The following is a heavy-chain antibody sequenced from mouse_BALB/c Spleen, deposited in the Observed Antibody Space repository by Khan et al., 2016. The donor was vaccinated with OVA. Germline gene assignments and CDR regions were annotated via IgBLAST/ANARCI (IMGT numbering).Heavy chain of an antibody. Sequence: QVQLKESGPGLVQPSQSLSITCTVSGFSLANYGVHWVRQSPGKGLEWLGVIWSGGITDYNAAFISRLIISTENSTGNVFFIMNSLQANDTAIYYCARNRNGYFDSWGQGSTLTVSS. V-gene: IGHV2-2*02. CDR3: ARNRNGYFDS. CDR2: IWSGGIT. J-gene: IGHJ2*01. CDR1: GFSLANYG. D-gene: IGHD1-1*02.